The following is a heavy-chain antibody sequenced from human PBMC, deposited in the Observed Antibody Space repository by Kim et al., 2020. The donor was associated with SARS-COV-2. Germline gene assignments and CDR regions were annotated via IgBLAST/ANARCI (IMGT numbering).Heavy chain of an antibody. CDR3: ASKYSSSWYDPY. CDR2: IDPSDSYT. CDR1: GYSFTSYW. D-gene: IGHD6-13*01. V-gene: IGHV5-10-1*01. J-gene: IGHJ4*02. Sequence: GESLKISCKGSGYSFTSYWISWVRQMPGKGLEWMGRIDPSDSYTNYSPSFQGHVTISADKSISTAYLQWSSLKASDTAMYYCASKYSSSWYDPYWGQGTLVTVSS.